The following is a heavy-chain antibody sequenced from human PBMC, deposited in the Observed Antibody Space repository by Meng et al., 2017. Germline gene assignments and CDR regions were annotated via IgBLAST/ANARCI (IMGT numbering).Heavy chain of an antibody. CDR3: ARGYYDSSGYLGC. J-gene: IGHJ4*02. CDR1: GGTFSSYA. D-gene: IGHD3-22*01. Sequence: SVKVSCKASGGTFSSYAISWVRQAPGQGLEWMGGIIPIFGTASYAQKFQGRVTITTDESTSTAYMELSSLRSEDTAVYYCARGYYDSSGYLGCWGQGTLVTVSS. V-gene: IGHV1-69*05. CDR2: IIPIFGTA.